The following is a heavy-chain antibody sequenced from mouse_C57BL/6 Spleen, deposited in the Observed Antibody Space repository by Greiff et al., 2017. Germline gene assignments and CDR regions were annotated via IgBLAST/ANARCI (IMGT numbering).Heavy chain of an antibody. CDR3: ARPHYYGSSFDY. CDR1: GYTFTSYG. D-gene: IGHD1-1*01. J-gene: IGHJ2*01. V-gene: IGHV1-81*01. CDR2: IYPRSGNT. Sequence: QVQLKESGAELARPGASVKLSCKASGYTFTSYGISWVKQRTGQGLEWIGEIYPRSGNTYYNEKFKGKATLTADKSSSTAYMELRSLTSEDSAVYFCARPHYYGSSFDYWGQGTTLTVSS.